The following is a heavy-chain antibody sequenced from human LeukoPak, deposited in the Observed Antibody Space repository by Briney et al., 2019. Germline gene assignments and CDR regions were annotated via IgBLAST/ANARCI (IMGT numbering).Heavy chain of an antibody. V-gene: IGHV4-34*01. Sequence: KPSETLSLTCGVSGGSLRDYFWNWIRQPPGKGLEWIGEISYSGTTNSKSSLKSRVTASIDTSKNQFSLKLTSVTAADTAVYFCARADVNYGSYSGFLDNWGQGSLVTVSS. CDR2: ISYSGTT. CDR1: GGSLRDYF. CDR3: ARADVNYGSYSGFLDN. J-gene: IGHJ4*02. D-gene: IGHD5-12*01.